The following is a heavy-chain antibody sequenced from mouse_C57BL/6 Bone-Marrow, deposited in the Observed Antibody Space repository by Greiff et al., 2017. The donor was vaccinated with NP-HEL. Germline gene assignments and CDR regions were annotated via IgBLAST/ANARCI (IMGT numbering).Heavy chain of an antibody. CDR2: IDPENGDT. CDR3: TTKGYYGSRYAMDY. CDR1: GFNIKDDY. J-gene: IGHJ4*01. D-gene: IGHD1-1*01. V-gene: IGHV14-4*01. Sequence: EVQLQQSGAELVRPGASVKLSCTASGFNIKDDYMHWVKQRPEQGLEWIGWIDPENGDTEYASKFQGKATITADTSSNTAYLQLSSLTSEDTAVYYCTTKGYYGSRYAMDYWGQGTSVTVSS.